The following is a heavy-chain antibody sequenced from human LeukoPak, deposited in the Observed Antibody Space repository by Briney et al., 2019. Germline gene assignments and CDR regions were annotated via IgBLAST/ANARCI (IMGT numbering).Heavy chain of an antibody. J-gene: IGHJ3*02. Sequence: GGSLRLSCAASGFTFSSYAMSWVRQAPGKGLEWVSAISGSGGSTYYADSVRGRFTISRDNSKNTLYLQMNSLRAEDTAVYYCESLVVGGYVFDIWGQGTMVSVAS. CDR2: ISGSGGST. V-gene: IGHV3-23*01. CDR3: ESLVVGGYVFDI. D-gene: IGHD2-8*02. CDR1: GFTFSSYA.